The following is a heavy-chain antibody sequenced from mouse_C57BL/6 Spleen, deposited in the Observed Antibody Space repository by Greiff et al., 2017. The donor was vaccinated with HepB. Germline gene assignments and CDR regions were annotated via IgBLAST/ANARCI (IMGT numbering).Heavy chain of an antibody. D-gene: IGHD2-4*01. CDR1: GFTFSDYY. CDR2: INYDGSST. CDR3: ARAYDYDGAWFAY. J-gene: IGHJ3*01. V-gene: IGHV5-16*01. Sequence: EVQWVESEGGLVQPGSSMKLSCTASGFTFSDYYMAWVRQVPEKGLEWVANINYDGSSTYYLDSLKSRFIISRDNAKNILYLQMSSLKSEDTATYYCARAYDYDGAWFAYWGQGTLVTVSA.